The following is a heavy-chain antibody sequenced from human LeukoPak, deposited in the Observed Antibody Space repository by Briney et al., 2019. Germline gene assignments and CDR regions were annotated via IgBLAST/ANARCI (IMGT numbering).Heavy chain of an antibody. V-gene: IGHV4-59*07. CDR1: AGPITSYY. J-gene: IGHJ3*02. CDR3: ARAVPGSGSYPLDAFDI. D-gene: IGHD3-10*01. CDR2: IYFSVST. Sequence: PSHTLSPTRTLSAGPITSYYCGSIRPPRGKGLEWGGFIYFSVSTNNHPSLKSPATISVDPSKTQFSLKLSSVTAAETAVYYCARAVPGSGSYPLDAFDIWGQGTMVTVSS.